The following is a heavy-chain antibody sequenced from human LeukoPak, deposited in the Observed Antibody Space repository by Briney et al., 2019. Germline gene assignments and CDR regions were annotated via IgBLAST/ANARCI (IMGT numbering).Heavy chain of an antibody. CDR2: IIPIFGTA. CDR3: ARIHDYSNYAFGYYYYMDV. Sequence: ASVKVSCKASGYTFTSYYMHWVRQAPGQGLEWMGGIIPIFGTANYAQKFQGRVTITADESTSTAYMELSSLRSEDTAVYYCARIHDYSNYAFGYYYYMDVWGKGTTVTVSS. J-gene: IGHJ6*03. D-gene: IGHD4-11*01. CDR1: GYTFTSYY. V-gene: IGHV1-69*13.